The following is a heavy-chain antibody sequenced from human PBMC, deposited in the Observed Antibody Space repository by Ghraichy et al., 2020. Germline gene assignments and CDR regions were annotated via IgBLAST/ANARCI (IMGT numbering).Heavy chain of an antibody. D-gene: IGHD3-16*01. CDR2: FDPEDGET. CDR3: AKGGGDGYYYYYYGMDV. CDR1: GYTLTELS. Sequence: ASVKVSCKVSGYTLTELSMHWVRQAPGKGLEWMGGFDPEDGETIYAQKFQGRVTMTEDTSTDTAYMELSSLRSEDTAGYYCAKGGGDGYYYYYYGMDVWGQGTTVTVSS. V-gene: IGHV1-24*01. J-gene: IGHJ6*02.